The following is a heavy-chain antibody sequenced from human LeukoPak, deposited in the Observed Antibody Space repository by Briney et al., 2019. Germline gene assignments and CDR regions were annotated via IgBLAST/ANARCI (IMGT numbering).Heavy chain of an antibody. D-gene: IGHD2-15*01. CDR1: GFTFSSYS. V-gene: IGHV3-21*01. CDR2: ISSTSSYI. CDR3: ARGYCSGGSCYPRDY. J-gene: IGHJ4*02. Sequence: GGSLRLSCAASGFTFSSYSMNWVRQAPGKGLEWVASISSTSSYIYYADSLKGRFTISRDNAKNSLCLQMNSLRAEDTAVYYCARGYCSGGSCYPRDYWGQGTLVTVSS.